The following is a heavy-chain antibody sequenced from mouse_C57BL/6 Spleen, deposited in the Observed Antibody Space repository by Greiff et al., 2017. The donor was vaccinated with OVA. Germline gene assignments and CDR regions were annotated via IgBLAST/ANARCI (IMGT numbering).Heavy chain of an antibody. V-gene: IGHV5-4*03. D-gene: IGHD2-12*01. J-gene: IGHJ3*01. CDR2: ISDGGSYT. Sequence: EVKLVESGGGLVKPGGSLKLSCAASGFTFSSYAMSWVRQTPEKRLEWVATISDGGSYTYYPDNVKGRFTISRDNAKNNLYLQMSHLKSEDTAMYYCARVPAYDEGFAYWGQGTLVTVSA. CDR1: GFTFSSYA. CDR3: ARVPAYDEGFAY.